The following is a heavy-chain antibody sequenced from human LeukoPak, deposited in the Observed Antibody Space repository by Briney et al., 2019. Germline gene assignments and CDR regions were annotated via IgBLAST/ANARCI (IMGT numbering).Heavy chain of an antibody. CDR3: ARGGYDSSGYPPMDFDY. D-gene: IGHD3-22*01. V-gene: IGHV3-30-3*01. Sequence: QSGGSLRLSCAASGFTFSSYAMPWVRQAPGKGLEWVAVISYDGSNKYYADSVKGRFTISRDNSKNTLYLQMNSLRAEDTAVYYCARGGYDSSGYPPMDFDYWGQGTLVTVSS. CDR1: GFTFSSYA. CDR2: ISYDGSNK. J-gene: IGHJ4*02.